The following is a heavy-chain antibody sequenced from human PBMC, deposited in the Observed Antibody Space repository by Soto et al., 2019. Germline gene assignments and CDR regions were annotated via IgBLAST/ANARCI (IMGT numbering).Heavy chain of an antibody. Sequence: ASVKVSCKASGYTFTSYGISWVRQAPGQGLEWMGWISAYNGNTNYAQKLQGRVTMTTDTSTSTAYMELRSLRSDDTAVYYCARDRKAVAGTGYYYYYGMDVWGQGTTVTVSS. CDR1: GYTFTSYG. CDR2: ISAYNGNT. J-gene: IGHJ6*02. D-gene: IGHD6-19*01. V-gene: IGHV1-18*01. CDR3: ARDRKAVAGTGYYYYYGMDV.